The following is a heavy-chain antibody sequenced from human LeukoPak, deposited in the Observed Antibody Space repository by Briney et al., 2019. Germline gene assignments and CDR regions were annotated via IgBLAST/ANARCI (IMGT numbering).Heavy chain of an antibody. CDR3: ASGPAVYYYYYMDV. J-gene: IGHJ6*03. Sequence: SQTLSLTCTVSGGSISSGSYYWSWIRQPAGKGLEWIGRIYTSGSTNYNPSLKSRVTISVDTSKNQFSLKLSSVTAADTAVYHCASGPAVYYYYYMDVWDKGTTVTVSS. D-gene: IGHD6-19*01. CDR2: IYTSGST. CDR1: GGSISSGSYY. V-gene: IGHV4-61*02.